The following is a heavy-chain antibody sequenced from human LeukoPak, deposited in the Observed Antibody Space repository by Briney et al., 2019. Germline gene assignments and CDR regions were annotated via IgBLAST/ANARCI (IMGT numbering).Heavy chain of an antibody. Sequence: SVKVSCKASGGTFSSYAISWVRQAPGQGLEWMGGIIPIFGTANYARKFQGRVTITADESTSTAYMELSSLRSEDTAVYYCAREGSGSYWGNDYWGQGTLVTVSS. D-gene: IGHD1-26*01. CDR1: GGTFSSYA. J-gene: IGHJ4*02. V-gene: IGHV1-69*13. CDR2: IIPIFGTA. CDR3: AREGSGSYWGNDY.